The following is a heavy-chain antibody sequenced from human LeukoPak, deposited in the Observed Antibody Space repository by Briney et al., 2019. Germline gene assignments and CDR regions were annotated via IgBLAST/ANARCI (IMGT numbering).Heavy chain of an antibody. CDR1: GFTFSGSA. Sequence: GGSLKLSCAASGFTFSGSAMHWVRQASGKGLEWVGRIRSKANSYATAYAASVKGRFTISRDDSKNTAYLQMNSLKTEDTAVYYCTRPYWNDGAFDIWGQGTMVTVSS. CDR3: TRPYWNDGAFDI. CDR2: IRSKANSYAT. J-gene: IGHJ3*02. V-gene: IGHV3-73*01. D-gene: IGHD1-1*01.